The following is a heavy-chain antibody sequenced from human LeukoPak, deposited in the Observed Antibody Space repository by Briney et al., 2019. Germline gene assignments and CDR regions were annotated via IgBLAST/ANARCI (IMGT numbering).Heavy chain of an antibody. CDR1: GGSISSKNW. Sequence: SETLSLTCAVSGGSISSKNWWSWVRQPPGKGLEWIGSIYYSGSTYYNPSLKSRVTISVDTSKNQFSLKLSSVTAADTAVYYCASIYGSGSYWGQGTLVTVSS. CDR2: IYYSGST. CDR3: ASIYGSGSY. V-gene: IGHV4-4*02. D-gene: IGHD3-10*01. J-gene: IGHJ4*02.